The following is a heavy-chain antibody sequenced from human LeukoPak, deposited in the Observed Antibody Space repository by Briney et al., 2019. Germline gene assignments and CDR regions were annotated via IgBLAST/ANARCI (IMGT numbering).Heavy chain of an antibody. V-gene: IGHV3-23*01. CDR3: AKAPTYYYDSSGYYFDY. CDR1: GFTFSSYA. Sequence: PGGSLRLSCAASGFTFSSYAMSWVRQAPGKGLEWVSAISGRGGSTYYADSVKGRFTISRDNSKNTLYLQMNSLRAEDTAVYYCAKAPTYYYDSSGYYFDYWGQGTLVTVSS. CDR2: ISGRGGST. D-gene: IGHD3-22*01. J-gene: IGHJ4*02.